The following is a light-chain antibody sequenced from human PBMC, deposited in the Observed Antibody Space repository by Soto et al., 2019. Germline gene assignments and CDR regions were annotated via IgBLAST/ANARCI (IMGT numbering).Light chain of an antibody. Sequence: EVVLTQSPGTLSLSPGERATLSCRASQSVRNNYLAWYQQKPGQSPKLLIFGSSDRATGIPDRFSGSGSGTYFTLTISRLEPEDFAVYYCQQYGSSPPYTFGQGTKLEIK. CDR1: QSVRNNY. CDR3: QQYGSSPPYT. V-gene: IGKV3-20*01. CDR2: GSS. J-gene: IGKJ2*01.